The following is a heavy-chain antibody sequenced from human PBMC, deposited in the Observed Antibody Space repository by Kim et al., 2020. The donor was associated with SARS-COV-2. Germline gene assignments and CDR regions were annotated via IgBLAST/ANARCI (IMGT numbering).Heavy chain of an antibody. J-gene: IGHJ4*02. V-gene: IGHV3-23*01. CDR3: LKGGWGWVWDY. Sequence: GGCLRLSCTTSGFTFTGHAMRWVRQAPGKGLEWVSSIDGSDGRTYYVDSVKGRFSISRDDTKNTLYLQMSALRADDTAAYYCLKGGWGWVWDYWGQGTLVTVSS. CDR2: IDGSDGRT. D-gene: IGHD2-21*01. CDR1: GFTFTGHA.